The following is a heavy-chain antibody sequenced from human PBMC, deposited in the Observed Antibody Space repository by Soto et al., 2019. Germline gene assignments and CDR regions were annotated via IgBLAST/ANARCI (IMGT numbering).Heavy chain of an antibody. J-gene: IGHJ4*02. D-gene: IGHD6-19*01. V-gene: IGHV3-23*01. Sequence: PGGSLRHSCAASGFTFISYAMSWVRQATGKGLEWVSAISGSGGSTYYADSVKGRFTISRDNSKNTLYLQMNSLRAEDTAVYYCAKAGDIAVAGTYYWGQGTLVTVSS. CDR2: ISGSGGST. CDR1: GFTFISYA. CDR3: AKAGDIAVAGTYY.